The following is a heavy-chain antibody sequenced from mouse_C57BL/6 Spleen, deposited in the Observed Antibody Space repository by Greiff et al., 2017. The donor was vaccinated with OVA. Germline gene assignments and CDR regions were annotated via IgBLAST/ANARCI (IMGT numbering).Heavy chain of an antibody. V-gene: IGHV1-15*01. CDR2: IDPETGGT. Sequence: QVQLQQSGAELVRPGASVTLSCKASGYTFTDYEMHWVKQTPVHGLEWIGAIDPETGGTAYNQKFKGKAILTADKSSSTAYMELRSLTSEDSAVYYCTRRITTVVNFDVWGTGTTVTVSS. J-gene: IGHJ1*03. CDR3: TRRITTVVNFDV. CDR1: GYTFTDYE. D-gene: IGHD1-1*01.